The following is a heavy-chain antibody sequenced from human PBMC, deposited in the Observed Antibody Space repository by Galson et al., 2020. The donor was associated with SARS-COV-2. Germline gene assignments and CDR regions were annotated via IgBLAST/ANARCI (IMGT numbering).Heavy chain of an antibody. CDR1: GFTFDDYA. J-gene: IGHJ6*03. V-gene: IGHV3-9*01. CDR2: ISWNSGNI. Sequence: GGSLRLSCAASGFTFDDYAMHWVRQAPGKGLEWVSGISWNSGNIGYADSVKGRFTISRDNAKNSLYLQMNSLRAEDTALYYCAKVVEYYYYMDVWGKGTTVTVSS. D-gene: IGHD2-15*01. CDR3: AKVVEYYYYMDV.